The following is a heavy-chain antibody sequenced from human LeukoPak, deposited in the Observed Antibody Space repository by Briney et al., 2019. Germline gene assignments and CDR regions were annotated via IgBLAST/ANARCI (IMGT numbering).Heavy chain of an antibody. J-gene: IGHJ5*02. CDR3: ARGVSRWWLVMILTDNWFDP. CDR2: MNPNSGNT. Sequence: GASVKVSCKASGYTFTSYDINWVRQATGQGLEWMGWMNPNSGNTGYAQKFQGRVTMTRNTSISTAYMELSSLRSEDTAVYYCARGVSRWWLVMILTDNWFDPWGQGTLVTVSS. V-gene: IGHV1-8*01. D-gene: IGHD6-19*01. CDR1: GYTFTSYD.